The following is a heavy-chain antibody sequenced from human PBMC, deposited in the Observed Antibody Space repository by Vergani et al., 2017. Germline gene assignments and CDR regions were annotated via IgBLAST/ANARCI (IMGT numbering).Heavy chain of an antibody. V-gene: IGHV4-61*02. CDR3: SRDSWTSELRGVYWFDT. Sequence: QVQLHESGPGLVKPSQTLSLTCTVSGGSITSGSFYWIWMRQPAGKGLEWIGRINSSGTTNYNPSLKSRVTLSVDTSKNQLSLRMTSVTAADTAVYYCSRDSWTSELRGVYWFDTWGQGTLVSVSS. CDR2: INSSGTT. D-gene: IGHD3-10*01. J-gene: IGHJ5*02. CDR1: GGSITSGSFY.